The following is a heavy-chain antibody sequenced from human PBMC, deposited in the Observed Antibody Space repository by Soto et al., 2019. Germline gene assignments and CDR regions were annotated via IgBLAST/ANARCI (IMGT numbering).Heavy chain of an antibody. Sequence: QVQLQQWGPGLLKPSETLSLTCAVYGGSFSSYYWTWIRQPPGKGLEWLGEINDSGVVNYNSSLKSRVSISVGSSNNQFSLRLSSVTAADTAVYYCARGNSGGSRGLGYWGQGTLVTVSS. J-gene: IGHJ4*02. V-gene: IGHV4-34*01. CDR2: INDSGVV. CDR1: GGSFSSYY. D-gene: IGHD2-15*01. CDR3: ARGNSGGSRGLGY.